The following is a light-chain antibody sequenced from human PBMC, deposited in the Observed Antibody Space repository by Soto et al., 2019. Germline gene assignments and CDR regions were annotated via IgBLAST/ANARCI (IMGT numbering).Light chain of an antibody. V-gene: IGKV2-28*01. CDR1: RSLLHSDGYIY. J-gene: IGKJ1*01. Sequence: DIVMTQSPLSLPVTPGEPASISCRSSRSLLHSDGYIYLDWYLQRPGQSPQLLICLGSNRASGVPYRFSGSGSGTHFTLTISRVAAEDFGVYYCMQALQTPWTFGQGTRVEVK. CDR3: MQALQTPWT. CDR2: LGS.